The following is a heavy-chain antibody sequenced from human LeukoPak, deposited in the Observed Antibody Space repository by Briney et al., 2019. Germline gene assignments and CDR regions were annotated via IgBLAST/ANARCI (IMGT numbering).Heavy chain of an antibody. J-gene: IGHJ4*02. CDR1: GGSISSSSYY. Sequence: PSETLSLTCTVSGGSISSSSYYWGWIRQPPGKGLEWIGCISYRGTTFYNPSLKSRVTISVDTSKNQFFLRVSSVTAADTAVYYCARGPHPGGAGYNLVDHWGQGTLVTVSP. CDR2: ISYRGTT. CDR3: ARGPHPGGAGYNLVDH. D-gene: IGHD5-24*01. V-gene: IGHV4-39*01.